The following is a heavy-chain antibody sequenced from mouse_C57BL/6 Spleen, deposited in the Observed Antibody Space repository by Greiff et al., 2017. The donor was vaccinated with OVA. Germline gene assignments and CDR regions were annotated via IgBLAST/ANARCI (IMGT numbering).Heavy chain of an antibody. CDR1: GFTFTDYY. Sequence: EVQLQQSGGGLVQPGGSLSLSCAASGFTFTDYYMSWVRQPPGKALEWLGFIRHKADGSTTEYSSSVKGRVTISRDNAQRSLYIQNKALRAEDSATYECARGPYYYGSGQYYFDYWGQGTTLTV. V-gene: IGHV7-3*01. CDR3: ARGPYYYGSGQYYFDY. CDR2: IRHKADGSTT. J-gene: IGHJ2*01. D-gene: IGHD1-1*01.